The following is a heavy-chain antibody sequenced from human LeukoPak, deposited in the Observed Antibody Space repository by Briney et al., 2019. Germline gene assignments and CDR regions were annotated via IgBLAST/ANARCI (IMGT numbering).Heavy chain of an antibody. CDR3: ARGDYYAGGGRNWFDP. CDR1: GGSISSSNW. Sequence: PSGTLSLTCAVSGGSISSSNWWSWVRQPPGKGLEWIGEIYHTGNTNYSPSVNVRVTMSVDASKNQFSLRLTSVTAADTAVFYCARGDYYAGGGRNWFDPWSQGTLVTVSS. CDR2: IYHTGNT. V-gene: IGHV4-4*02. D-gene: IGHD3-16*01. J-gene: IGHJ5*02.